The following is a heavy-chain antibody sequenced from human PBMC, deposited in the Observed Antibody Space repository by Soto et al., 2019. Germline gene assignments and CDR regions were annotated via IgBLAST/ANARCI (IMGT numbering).Heavy chain of an antibody. Sequence: SETLSLTCTVSGGSISSSSYYWGWIRQPPGKGLEWIGSIFYSGTTYYNPSLKSRVTISVDTSKNQFSLKLSSVTAADTAVYYCARVPDRWGQGTLVTVSS. D-gene: IGHD2-2*01. J-gene: IGHJ5*02. CDR2: IFYSGTT. V-gene: IGHV4-39*07. CDR3: ARVPDR. CDR1: GGSISSSSYY.